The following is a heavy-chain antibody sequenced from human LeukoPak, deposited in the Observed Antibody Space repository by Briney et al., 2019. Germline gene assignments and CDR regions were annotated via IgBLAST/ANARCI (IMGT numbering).Heavy chain of an antibody. CDR2: IYYSGST. J-gene: IGHJ4*02. V-gene: IGHV4-59*01. CDR1: LDSTTSNF. Sequence: SETLSLTCTVSLDSTTSNFWSWIRQPPGRGLEWIGYIYYSGSTNYNPSLKSRVTISVDTSKNQFSLRLSSVTAADTAVYYCARDDYGDFFFDSWGQGTLVTVSS. D-gene: IGHD4-17*01. CDR3: ARDDYGDFFFDS.